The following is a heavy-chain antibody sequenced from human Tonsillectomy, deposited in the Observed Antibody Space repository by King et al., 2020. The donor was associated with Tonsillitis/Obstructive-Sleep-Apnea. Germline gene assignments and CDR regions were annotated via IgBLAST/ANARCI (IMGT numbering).Heavy chain of an antibody. J-gene: IGHJ5*01. CDR2: VYFSGNT. D-gene: IGHD2/OR15-2a*01. Sequence: LQLQESGPGLVKPSETLSLTCTVSGGSTTSGRYFWAWIRQPPGQGLEWIGSVYFSGNTNYSPSLKSRVTMSVDTSKNTFSLRLNSVTAADTAVYYCGGXTFKXTXTXXDSXXXXTLV. CDR1: GGSTTSGRYF. CDR3: GGXTFKXTXTXXDS. V-gene: IGHV4-39*02.